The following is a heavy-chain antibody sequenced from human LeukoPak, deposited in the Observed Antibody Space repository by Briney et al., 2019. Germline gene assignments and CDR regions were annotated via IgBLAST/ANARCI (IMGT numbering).Heavy chain of an antibody. D-gene: IGHD3-10*01. CDR3: ARGYYGSGSYYKGNYFDY. J-gene: IGHJ4*02. V-gene: IGHV4-38-2*01. CDR2: ISHSGST. Sequence: SETLCLTCAVSRYSLSSGYNWGWLRQSPGKGLEWIGSISHSGSTYYNPSLKSRVTISVDPTKNEFSLNLSSVTAADTAVYYCARGYYGSGSYYKGNYFDYWGRGTLVTVSS. CDR1: RYSLSSGYN.